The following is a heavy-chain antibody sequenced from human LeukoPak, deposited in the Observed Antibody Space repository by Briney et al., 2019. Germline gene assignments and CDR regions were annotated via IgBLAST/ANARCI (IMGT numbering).Heavy chain of an antibody. Sequence: SETLSLTCAVYGGSFSGYYWSWIRQPPGKGLEWIGEINHSGSTNYNPSLKSRVTISVDTSKNQFSLKLSSVTAADTAVYYCARAERHSGYDYYFDYWGQGTLVSVCS. J-gene: IGHJ4*02. D-gene: IGHD3-22*01. CDR3: ARAERHSGYDYYFDY. CDR2: INHSGST. V-gene: IGHV4-34*01. CDR1: GGSFSGYY.